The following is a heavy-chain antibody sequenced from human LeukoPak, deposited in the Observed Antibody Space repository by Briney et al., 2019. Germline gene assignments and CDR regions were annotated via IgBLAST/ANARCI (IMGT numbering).Heavy chain of an antibody. CDR3: AKDRGEGDAFDY. CDR1: GFTFSSYA. D-gene: IGHD3-10*01. CDR2: ISGSGGST. V-gene: IGHV3-23*01. J-gene: IGHJ4*02. Sequence: PGGSLRLSCAASGFTFSSYAMSWVRQAPGKGLEWVSAISGSGGSTYYADSVMGRFTISRDNSKNTLYLQMNSLRAEDTAVYYCAKDRGEGDAFDYWGQGTLVTVSS.